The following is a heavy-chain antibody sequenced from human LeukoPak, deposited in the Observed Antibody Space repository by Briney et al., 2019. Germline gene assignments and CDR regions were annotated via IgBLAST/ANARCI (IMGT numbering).Heavy chain of an antibody. V-gene: IGHV4-38-2*02. CDR2: IYHSGST. J-gene: IGHJ4*02. Sequence: PSETLSLTCTVSGYSISSGYYWGWIRQPPGKGLEWIGSIYHSGSTYYNPSLKIRVTISVDTSKNQFSLKLSSVTAADTAVYYCARDPMVRGGFTTWGQGTLVTVSS. CDR3: ARDPMVRGGFTT. D-gene: IGHD3-10*01. CDR1: GYSISSGYY.